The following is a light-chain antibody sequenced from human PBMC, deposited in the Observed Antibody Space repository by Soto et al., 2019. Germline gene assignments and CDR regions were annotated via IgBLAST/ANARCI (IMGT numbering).Light chain of an antibody. Sequence: QSALTQPRSVSGSPGQSVTISCTGTSSDVGGYDFVSWHQQHPGKAPKVMIFDVNKRPSGVPDRFSGSKSGNTASLTISGLQAEDQADYCCCSCAGSYKDHYVFGTGTKVTVL. CDR3: CSCAGSYKDHYV. CDR2: DVN. V-gene: IGLV2-11*01. J-gene: IGLJ1*01. CDR1: SSDVGGYDF.